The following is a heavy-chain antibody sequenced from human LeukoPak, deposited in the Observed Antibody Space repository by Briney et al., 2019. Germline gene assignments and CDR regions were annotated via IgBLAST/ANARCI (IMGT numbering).Heavy chain of an antibody. J-gene: IGHJ5*02. D-gene: IGHD2-15*01. Sequence: PGGSLRLSCAASGFTFSDYYMSWVRQAPGKGREWVSYISSSGSTIYYADSVKGRFTISRDNAKNSLYLQMNSLSAEDTAVYYCARGVGVVVVAATVGWFDPWGQGPLVTVSS. CDR2: ISSSGSTI. V-gene: IGHV3-11*01. CDR1: GFTFSDYY. CDR3: ARGVGVVVVAATVGWFDP.